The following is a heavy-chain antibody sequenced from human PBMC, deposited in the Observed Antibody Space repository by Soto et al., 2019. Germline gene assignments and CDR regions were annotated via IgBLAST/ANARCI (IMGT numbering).Heavy chain of an antibody. CDR1: GFNFANYN. CDR3: ARDNPDWNYIHYFDS. V-gene: IGHV3-48*02. Sequence: GGSLRLSCAASGFNFANYNMNWVRQAPGKGLEWISFITSGSTTMYYADSVKGRFTISRDNAENSMFLQMNSLRDEDTAVYYCARDNPDWNYIHYFDSWGQGTLVTVSS. J-gene: IGHJ4*01. D-gene: IGHD1-7*01. CDR2: ITSGSTTM.